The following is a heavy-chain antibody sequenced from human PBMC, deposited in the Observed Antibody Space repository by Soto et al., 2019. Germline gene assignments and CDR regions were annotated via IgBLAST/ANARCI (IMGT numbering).Heavy chain of an antibody. Sequence: EVQLVESGGGLVKPGGSLRLSCAASGFTFSSYSMNWVRQAPGKGLEWVSSISSSSSYIYYADSVKGRFTISRDNAKNSLNLQMNSMRAEDTAVYYCARDRGSSSSFDYWGQGTLVTVSS. CDR1: GFTFSSYS. CDR3: ARDRGSSSSFDY. V-gene: IGHV3-21*01. D-gene: IGHD6-6*01. J-gene: IGHJ4*02. CDR2: ISSSSSYI.